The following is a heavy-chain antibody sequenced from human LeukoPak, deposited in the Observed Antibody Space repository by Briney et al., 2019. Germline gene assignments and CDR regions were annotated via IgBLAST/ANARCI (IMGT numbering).Heavy chain of an antibody. J-gene: IGHJ3*01. Sequence: PGGSLRLSCAASGFTFSSYSMNWVRQAPGKGLEWVPSIYSTTTYIYYADSVKGRFTISRDNAENSLYLQMNSLRAEDTAVYYCARDQLIHAFDVWGQGTMVTASS. V-gene: IGHV3-21*01. CDR3: ARDQLIHAFDV. D-gene: IGHD1-1*01. CDR2: IYSTTTYI. CDR1: GFTFSSYS.